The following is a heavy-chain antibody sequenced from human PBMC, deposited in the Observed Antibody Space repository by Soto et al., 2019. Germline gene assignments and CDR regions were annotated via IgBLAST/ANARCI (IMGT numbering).Heavy chain of an antibody. J-gene: IGHJ6*02. D-gene: IGHD3-22*01. CDR1: GGSISSYY. CDR2: IYYSGST. V-gene: IGHV4-59*12. Sequence: PSETLSLTCTVSGGSISSYYWSWIRQPPGKGLEWIGYIYYSGSTNYNPSLKSRVTISVDTSKNQFSLKLSSVTAADKAVYYCARDRLYYYDSSGYYPYWYYYCMDVWGQGTTVTVSS. CDR3: ARDRLYYYDSSGYYPYWYYYCMDV.